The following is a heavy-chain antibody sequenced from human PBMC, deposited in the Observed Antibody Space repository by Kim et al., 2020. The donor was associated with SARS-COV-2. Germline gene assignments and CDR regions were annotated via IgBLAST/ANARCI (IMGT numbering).Heavy chain of an antibody. D-gene: IGHD3-22*01. CDR3: ARETYYDSSGYTFDY. Sequence: DSVKGRFTISRDNAKNSLYLQMNSLRDEDTAVYYCARETYYDSSGYTFDYWGQGTLVTVSS. J-gene: IGHJ4*02. V-gene: IGHV3-48*02.